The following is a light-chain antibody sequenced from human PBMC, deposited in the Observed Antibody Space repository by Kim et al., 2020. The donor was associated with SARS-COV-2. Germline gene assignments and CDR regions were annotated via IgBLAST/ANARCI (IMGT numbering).Light chain of an antibody. J-gene: IGLJ2*01. Sequence: QSITICCTGTSIDDATYNHVSWYQQHPGIAPKLLLYNVSARPSAISNRFSGSKSGNTASLTISGLQAEDEADYYCSSHTSRSTLVVFGGGTKLTIL. CDR1: SIDDATYNH. V-gene: IGLV2-14*03. CDR3: SSHTSRSTLVV. CDR2: NVS.